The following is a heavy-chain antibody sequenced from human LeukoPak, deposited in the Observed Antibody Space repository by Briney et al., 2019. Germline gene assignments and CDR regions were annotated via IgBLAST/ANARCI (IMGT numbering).Heavy chain of an antibody. D-gene: IGHD3-22*01. V-gene: IGHV1-2*02. CDR3: ARVDSSGFDAFDI. CDR1: GYTFTGYY. CDR2: INPNSGGT. J-gene: IGHJ3*02. Sequence: ASVKVSCKASGYTFTGYYMHWVRQAPGQGLEWMGRINPNSGGTNYAQKFQGRVTMTRDTSISTAYMELSRLRSDDTAVYYCARVDSSGFDAFDIWGQGTMVTVSS.